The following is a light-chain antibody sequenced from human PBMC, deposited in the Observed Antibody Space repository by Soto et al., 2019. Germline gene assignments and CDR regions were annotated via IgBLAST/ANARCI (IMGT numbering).Light chain of an antibody. CDR3: SSYTSGNTRYV. V-gene: IGLV2-14*01. CDR2: DVT. CDR1: SSDVGGYNY. J-gene: IGLJ1*01. Sequence: QSVLTQPASVSGSPGRSITISCTGTSSDVGGYNYVSWYQQHPGKAPKLMVYDVTNRPSGVSTRFSGSKSGSTASLTISGLQAEDEADYYCSSYTSGNTRYVFGSGTKVTVL.